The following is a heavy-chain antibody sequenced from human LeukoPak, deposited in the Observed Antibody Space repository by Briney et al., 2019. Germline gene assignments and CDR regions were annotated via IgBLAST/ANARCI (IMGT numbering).Heavy chain of an antibody. CDR1: GYTFDNYW. J-gene: IGHJ3*02. CDR3: ARRAHHDAFDI. CDR2: IFPGDSET. Sequence: GESLKISCKGSGYTFDNYWIAWVRQMPGKGLEWMRSIFPGDSETTYSPSFQGQVTISADRSLATASLQWSSLKASDTAIYYCARRAHHDAFDIWGQGTMVTVSS. V-gene: IGHV5-51*01.